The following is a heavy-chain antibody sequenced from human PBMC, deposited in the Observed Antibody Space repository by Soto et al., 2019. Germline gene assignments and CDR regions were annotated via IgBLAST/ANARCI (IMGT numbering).Heavy chain of an antibody. CDR3: ARGGGVGVAGSAAFDM. Sequence: QLHLVQSGAVVKKPGASVTVSCSASGYPVTAYYMHWVRQAPGRGLEWMGGINPATGAAKYTQTCQGRVTIHRGTPTSTVFMEPSGLTSENTAVFYCARGGGVGVAGSAAFDMWGQGTLVTVSS. V-gene: IGHV1-2*02. CDR2: INPATGAA. CDR1: GYPVTAYY. D-gene: IGHD3-3*01. J-gene: IGHJ3*02.